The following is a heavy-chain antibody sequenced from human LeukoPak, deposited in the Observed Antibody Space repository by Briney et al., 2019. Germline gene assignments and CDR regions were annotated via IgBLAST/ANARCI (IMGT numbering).Heavy chain of an antibody. CDR3: AKEQMAGAFVY. CDR1: GFTFDDYA. J-gene: IGHJ4*02. Sequence: PGRSLRLSCAASGFTFDDYAMHWVRQAPGKGLEWVSGISWNSGSIGYADSVKGRFTISRDNAKNSLYLQMNSLRAEDTALYYCAKEQMAGAFVYWGQGTLVTVSS. D-gene: IGHD6-19*01. CDR2: ISWNSGSI. V-gene: IGHV3-9*01.